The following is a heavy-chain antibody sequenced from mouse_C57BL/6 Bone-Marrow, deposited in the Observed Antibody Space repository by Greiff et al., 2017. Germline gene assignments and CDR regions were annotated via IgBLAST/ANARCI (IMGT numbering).Heavy chain of an antibody. CDR2: ISSGGSYT. D-gene: IGHD1-1*01. J-gene: IGHJ1*03. CDR3: ASQIFSHYYGSSSLYWYFDV. V-gene: IGHV5-6*01. Sequence: EVMLVESGGDLVKPGGSLKLSCAASGFTFSSYGMSWVRQTPDKRLEWVATISSGGSYTYYPDSVKGRFTISRDNAKNTLYLQMSSLKSEDTAMYYCASQIFSHYYGSSSLYWYFDVWGTGTTVTVSS. CDR1: GFTFSSYG.